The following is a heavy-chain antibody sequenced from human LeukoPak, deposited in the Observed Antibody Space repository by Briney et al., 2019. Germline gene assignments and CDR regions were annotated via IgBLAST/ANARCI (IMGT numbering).Heavy chain of an antibody. D-gene: IGHD3-10*01. CDR3: ASGPYYGSGSYSSPFDY. CDR1: GFTFDDYA. V-gene: IGHV3-9*01. Sequence: GGSLRLSCAASGFTFDDYAMHWVRQTPGKGLEWVSGISWNSNSIGYADSVKGRFTISRDNAKNSLYLQMNSLRAEDTALYYCASGPYYGSGSYSSPFDYWGQGTLVTVSS. CDR2: ISWNSNSI. J-gene: IGHJ4*02.